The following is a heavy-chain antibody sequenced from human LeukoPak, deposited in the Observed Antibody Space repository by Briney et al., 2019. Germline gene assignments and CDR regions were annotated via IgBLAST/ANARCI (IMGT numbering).Heavy chain of an antibody. CDR3: AKTAMVVGYDFWSGYPPTDY. V-gene: IGHV3-30*18. CDR1: GFTFSSYG. D-gene: IGHD3-3*01. Sequence: HTGGSLRLSCAASGFTFSSYGMHWVRQAPGKGLEWVAVISYDGSNKYYADSVKGRFTISRDNSKNTLYLQMNSLRAEDTAVYYCAKTAMVVGYDFWSGYPPTDYWGQGTLVTVSS. J-gene: IGHJ4*02. CDR2: ISYDGSNK.